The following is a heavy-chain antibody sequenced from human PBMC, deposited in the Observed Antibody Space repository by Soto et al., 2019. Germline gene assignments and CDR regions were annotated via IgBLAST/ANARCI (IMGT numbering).Heavy chain of an antibody. CDR1: GFTFSSYA. CDR2: IGESGTPT. CDR3: AGYITGVLHYVMDV. Sequence: PGGSXRLSCAASGFTFSSYAMKWVRQAPGKGLEWVSLIGESGTPTYYADSVKGRFTISRDNSGNTLFLEMYSLRAEDTAVYYYAGYITGVLHYVMDVWGKGTSVTVSS. V-gene: IGHV3-23*01. J-gene: IGHJ6*01. D-gene: IGHD3-16*01.